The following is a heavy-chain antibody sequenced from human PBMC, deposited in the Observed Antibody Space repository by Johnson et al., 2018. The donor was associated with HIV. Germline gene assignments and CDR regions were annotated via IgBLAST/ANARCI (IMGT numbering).Heavy chain of an antibody. V-gene: IGHV3-30*03. CDR3: ASLINYNFWSGYSVSDAFDI. CDR2: ISYDGSNK. D-gene: IGHD3-3*01. Sequence: QVQLVESGGGLVKPGGSLRLSCVASGFTFTNAWMTWVRQAPGKGLEWVAVISYDGSNKYYADSLKGRFTISRDNSKNTLYLQMNSLRAEDTAVYYCASLINYNFWSGYSVSDAFDIWGQGTMVTVSS. J-gene: IGHJ3*02. CDR1: GFTFTNAW.